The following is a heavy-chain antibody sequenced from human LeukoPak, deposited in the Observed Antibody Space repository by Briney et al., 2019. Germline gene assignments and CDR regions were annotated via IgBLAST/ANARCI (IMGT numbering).Heavy chain of an antibody. V-gene: IGHV1-18*01. CDR3: ARDRGVLYYYYYGMDV. D-gene: IGHD3-10*01. Sequence: EASVKVSCKASGGTFSSYAISWVRQAPGQGLEWMGWISAYNGNTDYAQKLQGRVTMTTDTSTTTAYMELRSLRSDDTAVYYCARDRGVLYYYYYGMDVWGQGTTVTVSS. CDR2: ISAYNGNT. J-gene: IGHJ6*02. CDR1: GGTFSSYA.